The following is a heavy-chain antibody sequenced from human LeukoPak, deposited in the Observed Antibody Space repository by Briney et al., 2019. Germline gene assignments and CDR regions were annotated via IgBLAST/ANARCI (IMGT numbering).Heavy chain of an antibody. V-gene: IGHV3-30*03. D-gene: IGHD2-21*01. CDR3: ARGFVAPGRFDP. Sequence: GGSLRLSCAASGFSFSTYGMHWVRQAPLKGLEWVAAISYDGRNQNYADSVKGRFTIFRDNSQNTLYLQMNNLRAEDTALYYCARGFVAPGRFDPWGQGTTVTVSS. CDR2: ISYDGRNQ. CDR1: GFSFSTYG. J-gene: IGHJ6*02.